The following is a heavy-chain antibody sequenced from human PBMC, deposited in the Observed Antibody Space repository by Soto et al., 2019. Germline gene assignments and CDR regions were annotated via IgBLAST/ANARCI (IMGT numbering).Heavy chain of an antibody. J-gene: IGHJ4*02. D-gene: IGHD2-15*01. CDR1: GFTFSDHY. V-gene: IGHV3-11*06. CDR2: IISRSSEI. Sequence: GGSLRLSCTGSGFTFSDHYMNWVRQAPGKGLQWVAYIISRSSEINYADPVKGRFTISRDNAKNSVFLHMTSLTAEDTGVYFCARGDGAVGAAIDIWGQGTLVTVSP. CDR3: ARGDGAVGAAIDI.